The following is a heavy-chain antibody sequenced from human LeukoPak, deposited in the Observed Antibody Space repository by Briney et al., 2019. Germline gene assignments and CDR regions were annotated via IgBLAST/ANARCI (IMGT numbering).Heavy chain of an antibody. D-gene: IGHD6-13*01. V-gene: IGHV4-4*07. CDR2: IYTSGST. CDR1: GGSISSYY. Sequence: SETLSLTCTVSGGSISSYYWSWIRPPAGKGLEWIGRIYTSGSTNYNPSLKSRVTMSVDTSKNQFSLKLSSVTAADTAVYYCARHGSSWYEKDYFDYWGQGTLVTVSS. J-gene: IGHJ4*02. CDR3: ARHGSSWYEKDYFDY.